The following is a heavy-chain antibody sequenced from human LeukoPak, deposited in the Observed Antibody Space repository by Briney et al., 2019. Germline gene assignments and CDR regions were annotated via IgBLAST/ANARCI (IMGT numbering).Heavy chain of an antibody. V-gene: IGHV4-59*01. J-gene: IGHJ4*02. CDR2: IYYSGST. Sequence: SETLSLTCTVSGGSISSYYWSWIRQPPGKGLEWIGYIYYSGSTNYNPSLKSRVTISVDTSKNQFSLKLSYVTAADTAVYFCARESSWGNFDYWGQRTLVTVSS. CDR3: ARESSWGNFDY. CDR1: GGSISSYY. D-gene: IGHD7-27*01.